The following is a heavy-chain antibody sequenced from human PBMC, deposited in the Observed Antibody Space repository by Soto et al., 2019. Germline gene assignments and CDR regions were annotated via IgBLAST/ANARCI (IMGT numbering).Heavy chain of an antibody. CDR2: TRNKANSYTT. D-gene: IGHD2-15*01. CDR1: GITLSDQY. J-gene: IGHJ4*02. CDR3: ARDWSHCSGGNCYSRFDY. V-gene: IGHV3-72*01. Sequence: EVQLVESGGGLVQPGGSLRLSCAGSGITLSDQYMDWVRQAPGKGLEWIGRTRNKANSYTTEYAPSVKGSFTISRDDSKNSLYLQMNSLTTEDTAMYYCARDWSHCSGGNCYSRFDYWGQGTLVTVFS.